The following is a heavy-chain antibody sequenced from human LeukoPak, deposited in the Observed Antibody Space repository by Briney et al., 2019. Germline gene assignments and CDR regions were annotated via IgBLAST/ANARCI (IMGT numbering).Heavy chain of an antibody. J-gene: IGHJ5*02. Sequence: SETLSLTCTVSGGSISSSSYYWGWIRQPPGKGLEWIGSIYYSGSTYYNPSLKSRVTISVDTSKNQFSLKLSSVTAADTAVYYCAAQVAVPAAIRGQRYNWFDPWGQGTLVTVSS. V-gene: IGHV4-39*07. D-gene: IGHD2-2*02. CDR3: AAQVAVPAAIRGQRYNWFDP. CDR2: IYYSGST. CDR1: GGSISSSSYY.